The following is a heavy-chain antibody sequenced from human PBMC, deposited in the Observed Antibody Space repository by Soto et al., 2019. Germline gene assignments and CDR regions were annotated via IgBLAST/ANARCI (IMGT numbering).Heavy chain of an antibody. Sequence: SETLSLTCAVSGGSISSYYWSWIRQPAGKGLEWIGRIYTSGSTNYNPSLKSRVTMSVDTSKNQFSLKLSSVTAADTAVYYCASEPHRGYGYGMDVWGQGTTVTVSS. CDR3: ASEPHRGYGYGMDV. V-gene: IGHV4-4*07. J-gene: IGHJ6*02. D-gene: IGHD6-13*01. CDR2: IYTSGST. CDR1: GGSISSYY.